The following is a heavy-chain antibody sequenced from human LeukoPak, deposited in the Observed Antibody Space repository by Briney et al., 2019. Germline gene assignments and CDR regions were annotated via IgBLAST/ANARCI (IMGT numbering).Heavy chain of an antibody. CDR3: ARGTTTSDSSSWYADYFDY. CDR1: GYSFTSYW. J-gene: IGHJ4*02. Sequence: GESLKISCKGSGYSFTSYWIGWVRQMPGKGLEWMGIIYPGDSDTRYSPPFQGQVTISADKSISTAYLQWSSLKASDTAMYYCARGTTTSDSSSWYADYFDYWGQGTLVTVSS. V-gene: IGHV5-51*01. D-gene: IGHD6-13*01. CDR2: IYPGDSDT.